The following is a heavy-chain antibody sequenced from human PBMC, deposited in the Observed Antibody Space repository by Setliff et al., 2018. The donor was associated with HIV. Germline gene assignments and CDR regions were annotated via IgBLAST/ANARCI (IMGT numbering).Heavy chain of an antibody. CDR2: INTNTGYP. D-gene: IGHD1-1*01. V-gene: IGHV7-4-1*02. CDR3: SRVRTSYNFWVGDVFDP. J-gene: IGHJ5*02. CDR1: GYNFTNYG. Sequence: ASVKVSCKASGYNFTNYGINWVRQDPGQGLEWMGWINTNTGYPTYAQAFRGRFVFSLDTSVSTAYLEISSLEAEDTAAYFCSRVRTSYNFWVGDVFDPWGQGTLVTVSS.